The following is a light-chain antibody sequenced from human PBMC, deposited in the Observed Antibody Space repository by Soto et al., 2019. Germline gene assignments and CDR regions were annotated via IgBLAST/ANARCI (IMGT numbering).Light chain of an antibody. Sequence: NFMLTQPHSVSESPGKTVTISCTRSSGSIASNYVQWYQQRPGSSPTTVIYEDNQRPSGVPDRFSGSIDSSSNSASLTISGLKTEDEADYYCQSYDSSKQVFGGGTTSPS. CDR3: QSYDSSKQV. J-gene: IGLJ2*01. CDR2: EDN. CDR1: SGSIASNY. V-gene: IGLV6-57*01.